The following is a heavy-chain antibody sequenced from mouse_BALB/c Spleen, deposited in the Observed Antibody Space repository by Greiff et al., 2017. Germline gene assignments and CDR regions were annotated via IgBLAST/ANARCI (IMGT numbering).Heavy chain of an antibody. CDR1: GFTFSSYA. CDR3: ARGWDGYYVYYAMDY. CDR2: ISSGGST. D-gene: IGHD2-3*01. Sequence: EVHLVESGGGLVKPGGSLKLSCAASGFTFSSYAMSWVRQTPEKRLEWVASISSGGSTYYPDSVKGRFTISRDNARNILYLQMSSLRSEDTAMYYCARGWDGYYVYYAMDYWGQGTSVTVSS. J-gene: IGHJ4*01. V-gene: IGHV5-6-5*01.